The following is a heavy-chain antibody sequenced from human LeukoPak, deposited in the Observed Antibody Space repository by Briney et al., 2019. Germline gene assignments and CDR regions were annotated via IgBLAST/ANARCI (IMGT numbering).Heavy chain of an antibody. CDR3: ARGHYDFWSGYWSRGEDAFDI. V-gene: IGHV3-30-3*01. CDR2: ISYDGSNK. D-gene: IGHD3-3*01. J-gene: IGHJ3*02. CDR1: GFTFSSYA. Sequence: GGSLRLSCAASGFTFSSYAMHWVRQAPGKGLEWVAVISYDGSNKYYADSVKGRFTISRDNAKNSLYLQMNSLRAEDTAVYYCARGHYDFWSGYWSRGEDAFDIWGQGTMVTVSS.